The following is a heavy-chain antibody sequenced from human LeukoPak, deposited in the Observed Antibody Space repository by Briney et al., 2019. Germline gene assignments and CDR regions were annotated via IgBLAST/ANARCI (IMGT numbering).Heavy chain of an antibody. CDR3: ARLGVAEYYMDV. J-gene: IGHJ6*03. D-gene: IGHD6-19*01. CDR2: FTTSSSYI. Sequence: GGSLRLSCAASGFTFSSYEMNWVRQAPGKGLEWVSSFTTSSSYIYYADSVKGRFTISRDNAKNSLYLQMNSLRADDTAVYYCARLGVAEYYMDVWGKGTTVTVSS. V-gene: IGHV3-21*01. CDR1: GFTFSSYE.